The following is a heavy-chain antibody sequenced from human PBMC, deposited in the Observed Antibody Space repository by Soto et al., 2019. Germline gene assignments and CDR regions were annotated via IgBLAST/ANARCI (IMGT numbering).Heavy chain of an antibody. CDR2: IFWNDDE. D-gene: IGHD1-1*01. V-gene: IGHV2-5*01. J-gene: IGHJ4*02. CDR3: ARYREYDVSFDY. Sequence: SGPTLVNPTQTLTLTCTFSGFSFSTSGVGVGWVRQPPGKALEWLALIFWNDDERYSPSLKSRVTITKDTSKNQVVLTMTNMDPVDTATYYCARYREYDVSFDYWGQGTLVTVSS. CDR1: GFSFSTSGVG.